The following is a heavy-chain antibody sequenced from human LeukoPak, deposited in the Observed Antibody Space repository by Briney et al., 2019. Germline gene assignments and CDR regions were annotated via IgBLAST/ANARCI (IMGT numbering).Heavy chain of an antibody. V-gene: IGHV4-59*01. CDR1: GGSMSTYY. Sequence: SETLSLTCTVSGGSMSTYYWSWIRQPPGKGLEWIGYVYDSGSTNYSPSLKSRVTMSVDTSKNQFSLKLTSVTAADTAVYYCARGWAYSNYANNWFDPWGQGTLVTVSS. D-gene: IGHD4-11*01. J-gene: IGHJ5*02. CDR3: ARGWAYSNYANNWFDP. CDR2: VYDSGST.